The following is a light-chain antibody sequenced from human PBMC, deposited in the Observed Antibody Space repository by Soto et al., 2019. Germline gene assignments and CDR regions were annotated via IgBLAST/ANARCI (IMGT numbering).Light chain of an antibody. CDR2: DAS. V-gene: IGKV3-15*01. J-gene: IGKJ4*01. CDR3: QQYNFWPPLT. CDR1: QSVNSN. Sequence: EIVMTQSPATLSVSPGERATLSCRASQSVNSNLAWYRQKPGQAPRLLISDASTKATGVPAWFSGSGSGTEFTLGNSSQQYEDSEIYYCQQYNFWPPLTFGGGTKVEIK.